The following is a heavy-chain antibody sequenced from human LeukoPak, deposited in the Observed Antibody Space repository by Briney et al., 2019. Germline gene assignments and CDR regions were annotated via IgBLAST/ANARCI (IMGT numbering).Heavy chain of an antibody. J-gene: IGHJ4*02. Sequence: HPGGSLRLSCAASGFTFSSYSMNWVRQAPGKGLEWVSYISSSSSTIYYADSVKGRFTISRDNAKNSLYLQMNSLRAEDTAVYYCARDTNQLLFYWGQGTLVTVSS. CDR1: GFTFSSYS. D-gene: IGHD2-2*01. CDR3: ARDTNQLLFY. V-gene: IGHV3-48*01. CDR2: ISSSSSTI.